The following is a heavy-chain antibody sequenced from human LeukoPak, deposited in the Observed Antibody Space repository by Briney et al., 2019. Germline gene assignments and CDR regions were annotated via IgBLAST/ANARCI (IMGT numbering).Heavy chain of an antibody. J-gene: IGHJ4*02. D-gene: IGHD2-2*01. CDR1: GYTSTTYG. V-gene: IGHV1-18*01. CDR2: INAFNGNT. Sequence: ASVKVSCKASGYTSTTYGISWVRQAPGQGLQWMGWINAFNGNTNYAQQLQDRVTMTTDTSSSTVYMELRSLRSDDTAVYYCARGQKAGCSSTSCYYNYWGQGTLVTVSS. CDR3: ARGQKAGCSSTSCYYNY.